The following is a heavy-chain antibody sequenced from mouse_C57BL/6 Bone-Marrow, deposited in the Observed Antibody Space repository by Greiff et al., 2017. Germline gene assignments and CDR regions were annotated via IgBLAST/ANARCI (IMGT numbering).Heavy chain of an antibody. CDR3: TRDYDYEFDY. CDR1: GFNIKDDY. CDR2: IAPENGDT. J-gene: IGHJ2*01. D-gene: IGHD2-4*01. Sequence: VPVKQSGAELVRPGASVKLSCPASGFNIKDDYMPWVKQRPEQGLEWIGWIAPENGDTEYASKFPGKATITAVTSSNTAYLRRSSLTSEDTAVYYCTRDYDYEFDYWGQGTTLTVSS. V-gene: IGHV14-4*01.